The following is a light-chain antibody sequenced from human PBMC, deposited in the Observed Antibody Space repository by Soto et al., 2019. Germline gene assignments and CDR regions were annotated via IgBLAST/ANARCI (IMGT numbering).Light chain of an antibody. Sequence: QSVLTQPPSASGSPGQSVTISCTGTSSDVGGYNYVSWYQQHPGKAPKLMIYEVSKRPSGVPDGFSGSKSGNTASLTVSGLQAEDEADYYCSSYADSIFYVFGTGTKVTVL. CDR3: SSYADSIFYV. J-gene: IGLJ1*01. CDR1: SSDVGGYNY. CDR2: EVS. V-gene: IGLV2-8*01.